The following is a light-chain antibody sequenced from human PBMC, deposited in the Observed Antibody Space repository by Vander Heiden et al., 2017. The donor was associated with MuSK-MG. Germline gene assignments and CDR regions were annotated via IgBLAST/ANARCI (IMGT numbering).Light chain of an antibody. V-gene: IGLV1-36*01. CDR1: SSNIGNNA. CDR3: AACDDSLNGPV. J-gene: IGLJ3*02. Sequence: VLTQPASVSGAPSQRLAIACAGSSSNIGNNAVNWYQQLPGKAPKLLIYYDDLLPSGVSDRFSGSKSGTTASLAISGLQSEDEADYYCAACDDSLNGPVFGGGTKLTVL. CDR2: YDD.